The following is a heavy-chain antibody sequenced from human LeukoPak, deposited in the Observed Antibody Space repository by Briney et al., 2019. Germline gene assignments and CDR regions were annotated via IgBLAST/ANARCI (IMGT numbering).Heavy chain of an antibody. D-gene: IGHD1-26*01. CDR1: GGSFGGYY. CDR2: INHSGST. V-gene: IGHV4-34*01. J-gene: IGHJ4*02. Sequence: SETLSLTCAVYGGSFGGYYWSWIRQPPGKGLEWIGEINHSGSTNYNPSLKSRVTISVDTSKNQFSLKLSSVTAADTAVYYCARVVRWVNSGSYYFDYWGQGTLVTVSS. CDR3: ARVVRWVNSGSYYFDY.